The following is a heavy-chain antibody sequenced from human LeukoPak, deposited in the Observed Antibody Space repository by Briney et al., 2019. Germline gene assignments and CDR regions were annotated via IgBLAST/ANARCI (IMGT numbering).Heavy chain of an antibody. CDR3: ARAELSVYYIWFDP. Sequence: SETLSLTCTVSGGSISSYYWSWIRQPPGKGLEWIGYIYYSGSTNYNPSLKSRVTISVDTSKNQFSLKLSSVTAADTAVYYCARAELSVYYIWFDPWGQGTLVTVSS. D-gene: IGHD1-7*01. V-gene: IGHV4-59*01. CDR1: GGSISSYY. J-gene: IGHJ5*02. CDR2: IYYSGST.